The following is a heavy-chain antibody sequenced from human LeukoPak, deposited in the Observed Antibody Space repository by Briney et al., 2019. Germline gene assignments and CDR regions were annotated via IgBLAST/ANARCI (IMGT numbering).Heavy chain of an antibody. Sequence: GGSLRLSCAASGFTFSSYAMSWVRQAPGKGLGWVSAISGSGGSTYYADSVKGRFTISRDNSKNTLYLQMNSLRAEDTAVYYCAKDRVAAAGTPNWFDPWGQGTLVTVSS. J-gene: IGHJ5*02. CDR2: ISGSGGST. CDR1: GFTFSSYA. CDR3: AKDRVAAAGTPNWFDP. D-gene: IGHD6-13*01. V-gene: IGHV3-23*01.